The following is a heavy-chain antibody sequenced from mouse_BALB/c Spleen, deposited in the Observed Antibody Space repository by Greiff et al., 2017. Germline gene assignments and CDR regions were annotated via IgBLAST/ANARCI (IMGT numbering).Heavy chain of an antibody. CDR1: GFTFTDYY. Sequence: DVKLVESGGGLVQPGGSLRLSCATSGFTFTDYYMSWVRQPPGKALEWLGFIRNKANGYTTEYSASVKGRFTISRDNSQSILYLQMNTLRAEDSATYYCARDIGYRYDGAWFAYWGQGTLVTVSA. V-gene: IGHV7-3*02. CDR2: IRNKANGYTT. D-gene: IGHD2-14*01. CDR3: ARDIGYRYDGAWFAY. J-gene: IGHJ3*01.